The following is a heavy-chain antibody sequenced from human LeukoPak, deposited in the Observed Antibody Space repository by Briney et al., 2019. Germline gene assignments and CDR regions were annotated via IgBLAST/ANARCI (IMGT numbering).Heavy chain of an antibody. CDR1: GCPFDTYT. V-gene: IGHV3-48*02. Sequence: GALILSCPASGCPFDTYTFNWVRQAPGRGLEGVAYINVSTTTIYYADSVRGRFTISRDNANNTLYLQMNSLRDDDTAMYYCVRDVWQLTATYFDLWGQGTLVTVSS. D-gene: IGHD2-21*02. CDR3: VRDVWQLTATYFDL. CDR2: INVSTTTI. J-gene: IGHJ4*02.